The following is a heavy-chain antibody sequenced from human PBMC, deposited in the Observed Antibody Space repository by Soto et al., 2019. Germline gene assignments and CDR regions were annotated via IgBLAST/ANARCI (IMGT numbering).Heavy chain of an antibody. V-gene: IGHV3-30*18. CDR1: GFTFSSYG. CDR3: AKDLTAKTYYYYYGMDV. CDR2: ISYDGSNK. D-gene: IGHD5-18*01. Sequence: QVQLVESGGGVVQPGRSLRLSCAASGFTFSSYGMHWVRQAPGKRLEWVAVISYDGSNKYYADSVKGRFTISRDNSKNTLYLQMNSLRAEDTAVYYCAKDLTAKTYYYYYGMDVWGQGTTVTVSS. J-gene: IGHJ6*02.